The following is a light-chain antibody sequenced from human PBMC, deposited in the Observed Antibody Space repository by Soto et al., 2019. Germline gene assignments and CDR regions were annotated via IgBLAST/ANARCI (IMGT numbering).Light chain of an antibody. V-gene: IGKV3-20*01. CDR1: QSINSD. CDR3: QQYATSPLT. CDR2: GAL. J-gene: IGKJ4*01. Sequence: EIVMTQSPATLSVSPGETTRLSCRASQSINSDVAWYQQKPGQAPRLLIYGALSRATGIPDRFSGSGSGTDFTLTISRLEPEDFALYYCQQYATSPLTFGGGTKVDIK.